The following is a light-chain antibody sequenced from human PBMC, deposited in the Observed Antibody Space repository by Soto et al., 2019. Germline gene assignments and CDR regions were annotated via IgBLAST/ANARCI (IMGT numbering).Light chain of an antibody. V-gene: IGKV1-5*01. Sequence: DIQMTQSPSTLSASVGDTVTVTCRAGQSVSGGLAWYQQKPGEAPKLLIYDASALPRGVPSRFSGSGSGTKFSLTVASLQPDDFATYYCQQYETFSGTFGPGTKVDIK. CDR2: DAS. J-gene: IGKJ1*01. CDR1: QSVSGG. CDR3: QQYETFSGT.